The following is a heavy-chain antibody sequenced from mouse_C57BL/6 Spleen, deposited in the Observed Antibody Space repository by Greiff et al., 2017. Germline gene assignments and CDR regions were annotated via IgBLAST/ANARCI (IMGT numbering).Heavy chain of an antibody. J-gene: IGHJ4*01. Sequence: EVTLVESGAGLVKPGGSLKLSCAASGFTFSSYAMPWVRQTPEKRLEWVAYISSGGDYIYYADTVKGRFTISGDNARNTLYLQMSSLTSEDTAMYYCTRDGLQLRDAMDYWGQGTSVTVSS. CDR2: ISSGGDYI. CDR1: GFTFSSYA. D-gene: IGHD4-1*02. CDR3: TRDGLQLRDAMDY. V-gene: IGHV5-9-1*02.